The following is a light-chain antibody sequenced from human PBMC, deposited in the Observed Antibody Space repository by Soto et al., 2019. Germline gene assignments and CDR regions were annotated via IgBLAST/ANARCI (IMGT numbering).Light chain of an antibody. V-gene: IGKV1-39*01. Sequence: DIQMTQSPSSLSASVGDRVTITCRASQSISSYLNWYQQKPGKDPKLLIYAASSLQSGVPSRFSGSGSGTDFTLTISNLQPEDFATYYCQQSYSTPLTFGGGTKVDIK. J-gene: IGKJ4*01. CDR2: AAS. CDR3: QQSYSTPLT. CDR1: QSISSY.